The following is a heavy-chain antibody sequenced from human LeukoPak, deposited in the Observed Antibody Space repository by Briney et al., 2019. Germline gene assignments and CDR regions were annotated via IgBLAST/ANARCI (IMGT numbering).Heavy chain of an antibody. CDR3: ARDSVPAAIGWDY. D-gene: IGHD2-2*01. CDR1: GGTFSSYA. J-gene: IGHJ4*02. CDR2: IIPILGIA. V-gene: IGHV1-69*04. Sequence: GASVKVSCKASGGTFSSYAICWVRQAPGQGLEWMGRIIPILGIANYAQKFQGRVTITADKSTSTAYMELSSLRSEDTAVYYCARDSVPAAIGWDYWGQGTLVTVSS.